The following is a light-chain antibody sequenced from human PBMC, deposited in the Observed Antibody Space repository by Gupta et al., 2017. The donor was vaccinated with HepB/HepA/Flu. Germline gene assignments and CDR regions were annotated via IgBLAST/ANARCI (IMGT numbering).Light chain of an antibody. CDR2: RDS. Sequence: SYELHYPPPVSVSPGQTASITCSGDKFGDKYACWHQQKPAKSPVLGIYRDSKRPSGIPEFVSGANSATTVTLTISGTEAMDEYYYYCQEWNSSTVVFGGGTKLTVL. J-gene: IGLJ2*01. V-gene: IGLV3-1*01. CDR1: KFGDKY. CDR3: QEWNSSTVV.